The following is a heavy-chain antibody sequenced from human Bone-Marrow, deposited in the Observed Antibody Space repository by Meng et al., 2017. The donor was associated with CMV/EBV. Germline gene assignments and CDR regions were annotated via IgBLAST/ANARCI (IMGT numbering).Heavy chain of an antibody. D-gene: IGHD1-26*01. CDR2: ISYDGSNK. CDR1: GFTFSSYA. Sequence: GGSLRLSCAASGFTFSSYAMHWVRQAPGKGLEWVAVISYDGSNKYYADSVKGRFTISRDNSKNTLYLQMNSLRAEDTAVYYCAKDSAGSYFPQEGYYWGQGTLVTVSS. CDR3: AKDSAGSYFPQEGYY. V-gene: IGHV3-30-3*01. J-gene: IGHJ4*02.